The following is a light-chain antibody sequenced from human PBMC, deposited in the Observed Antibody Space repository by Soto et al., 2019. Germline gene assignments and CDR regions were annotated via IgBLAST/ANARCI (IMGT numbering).Light chain of an antibody. CDR2: AAS. Sequence: DIQMTQSPSSLSASVGDRVTITCRASQSISSYLHWYQQKPGKAPKLLIYAASSLQSGVPSRFSGSGSGTDSTLTISSLQPEDFATYYCQQTFSAPVTFGQGTRLEIK. J-gene: IGKJ2*01. V-gene: IGKV1-39*01. CDR1: QSISSY. CDR3: QQTFSAPVT.